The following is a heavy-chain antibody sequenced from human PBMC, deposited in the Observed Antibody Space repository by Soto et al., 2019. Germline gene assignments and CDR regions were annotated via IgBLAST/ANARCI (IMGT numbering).Heavy chain of an antibody. Sequence: SETLSLTCTVSGGSITSGDYCWSWIRQPPGKGLEWIGYIYYSGSTSYNPSLKSRVTISVDTSKNQYSLKLSSVTAADTAVYYCARDTGYYDSSGKNFFDYWGQGTLVTVSS. V-gene: IGHV4-30-4*01. J-gene: IGHJ4*02. CDR2: IYYSGST. CDR1: GGSITSGDYC. CDR3: ARDTGYYDSSGKNFFDY. D-gene: IGHD3-22*01.